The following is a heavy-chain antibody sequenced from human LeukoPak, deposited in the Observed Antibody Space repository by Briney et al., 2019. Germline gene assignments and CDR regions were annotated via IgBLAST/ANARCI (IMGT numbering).Heavy chain of an antibody. Sequence: PGGSLRLSCAASGFTFSSYSMTWVRQAPGKGLEWVSSISSSSSYIYYADSVKGRFTISRDNAKNSLYLQMNSLRAEDTAVYYCARDAQTALYDSSGYFYYWGQGTLVTVSS. J-gene: IGHJ4*02. CDR3: ARDAQTALYDSSGYFYY. D-gene: IGHD3-22*01. V-gene: IGHV3-21*01. CDR2: ISSSSSYI. CDR1: GFTFSSYS.